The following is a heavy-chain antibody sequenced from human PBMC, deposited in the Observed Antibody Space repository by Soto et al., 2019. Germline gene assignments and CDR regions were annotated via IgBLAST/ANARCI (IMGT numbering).Heavy chain of an antibody. J-gene: IGHJ4*02. CDR3: AKYSSYWDGDY. V-gene: IGHV3-23*01. D-gene: IGHD3-22*01. CDR1: GFTFSSYA. Sequence: EVQLLESGGGLVQPGGSLRLSCAASGFTFSSYAMTWVRQAPGEGLQWVSSISGSGESTFHADSVKGRFTISRDNSKNTLTLQMNSLRAEDTAIYYCAKYSSYWDGDYWGQGTLVTVSS. CDR2: ISGSGEST.